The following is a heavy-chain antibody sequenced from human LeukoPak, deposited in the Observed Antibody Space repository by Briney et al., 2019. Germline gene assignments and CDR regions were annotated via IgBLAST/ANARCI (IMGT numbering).Heavy chain of an antibody. V-gene: IGHV3-7*01. Sequence: GGSLRLSCAASGFTFSLYWMNWVRRAPGKGLEWVANIKQDGSEKNYVDSVKGRFTISRDNAKNSLSLQMSSLRAEDTAVYYCARSKGASGWYVPGTDFDYWGQGTLVTVSS. CDR2: IKQDGSEK. CDR3: ARSKGASGWYVPGTDFDY. J-gene: IGHJ4*02. D-gene: IGHD6-13*01. CDR1: GFTFSLYW.